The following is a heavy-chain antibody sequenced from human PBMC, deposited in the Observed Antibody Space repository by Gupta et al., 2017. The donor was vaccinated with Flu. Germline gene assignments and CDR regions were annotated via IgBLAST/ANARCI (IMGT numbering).Heavy chain of an antibody. Sequence: EVQLVESGGGSGRPGGSLRLSCLASGLTFTKYWMHWVRQAPGEGLVWLSKINPDGNATYYADFVRGRFTISRDNARNTLSLQMDSLRVDDTALYYCAAAPEGAFDYWGHGVLVAVSS. CDR1: GLTFTKYW. CDR3: AAAPEGAFDY. CDR2: INPDGNAT. J-gene: IGHJ4*01. D-gene: IGHD4/OR15-4a*01. V-gene: IGHV3-74*01.